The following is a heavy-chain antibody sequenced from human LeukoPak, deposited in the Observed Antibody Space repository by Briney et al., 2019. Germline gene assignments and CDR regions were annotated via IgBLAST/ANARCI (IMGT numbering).Heavy chain of an antibody. J-gene: IGHJ5*02. CDR3: ARDVFMWEQKNWFDP. Sequence: GGSLRLSCAASGFTFSSYGMHWVRQAPGKGLEWVAVISYDGSNKYYADSVKGRFTISRDNSKNTLYLQMNSLRAEDTAVYYCARDVFMWEQKNWFDPWGQGTLVTVSS. CDR1: GFTFSSYG. CDR2: ISYDGSNK. V-gene: IGHV3-30*03. D-gene: IGHD1-26*01.